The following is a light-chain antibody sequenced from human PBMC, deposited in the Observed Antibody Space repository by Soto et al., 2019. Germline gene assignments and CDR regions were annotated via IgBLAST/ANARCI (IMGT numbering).Light chain of an antibody. CDR2: DAS. J-gene: IGKJ5*01. V-gene: IGKV3D-20*02. Sequence: EIVLTQSPGTLSLSPGERATLSCRVSQSVSSSYLAWYQQKPGQAPRLLIYDASNRATGIPARFSGSGSGTDFTPTISSLEPEDFAVYYCQQRSNWPPITFGQGTRLEIK. CDR3: QQRSNWPPIT. CDR1: QSVSSSY.